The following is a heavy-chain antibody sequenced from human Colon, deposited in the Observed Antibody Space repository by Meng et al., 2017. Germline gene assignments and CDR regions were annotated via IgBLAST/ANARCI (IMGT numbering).Heavy chain of an antibody. Sequence: VQLQESGPGLVRPSAPLSLTCTVSGGSVSSGSYYWSWIRQPPVKGLEWIGYIYYSGSTNYNPSLKSRVTISVDTSKNQFSLKLSSVTAADTAVYYCARGASDYDIDYWGQGTLVTVSS. CDR3: ARGASDYDIDY. CDR2: IYYSGST. D-gene: IGHD3-22*01. J-gene: IGHJ4*02. CDR1: GGSVSSGSYY. V-gene: IGHV4-61*01.